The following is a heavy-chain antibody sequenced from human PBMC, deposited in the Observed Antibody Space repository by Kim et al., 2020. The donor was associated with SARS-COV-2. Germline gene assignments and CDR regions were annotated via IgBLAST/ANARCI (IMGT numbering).Heavy chain of an antibody. V-gene: IGHV4-31*03. CDR3: ARGGFWELLGCYFDY. D-gene: IGHD3-10*01. CDR1: GGSISSGGYY. J-gene: IGHJ4*02. Sequence: SETLSLTCTVSGGSISSGGYYWSWIRQHPGKGLEWIGYIYYSGSTYYNPSLKSRVTISVDTSKNQFSLKLSSVTAADTAVYYCARGGFWELLGCYFDYWGQGTLVTVSS. CDR2: IYYSGST.